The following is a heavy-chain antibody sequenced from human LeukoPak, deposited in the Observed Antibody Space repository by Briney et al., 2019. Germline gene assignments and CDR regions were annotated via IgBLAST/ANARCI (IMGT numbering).Heavy chain of an antibody. V-gene: IGHV3-48*04. J-gene: IGHJ4*02. CDR2: ISDSGSTT. CDR3: ARSVPYGTTWYGRSDC. D-gene: IGHD6-13*01. Sequence: PGGSLRLSCVASGVTFSTYAMNWVRQVPGKGLEWVSLISDSGSTTYHADSVKGRFTISRDDAMNSLYLQMDSLRVEDTAIYYCARSVPYGTTWYGRSDCWGQGTQVTVSS. CDR1: GVTFSTYA.